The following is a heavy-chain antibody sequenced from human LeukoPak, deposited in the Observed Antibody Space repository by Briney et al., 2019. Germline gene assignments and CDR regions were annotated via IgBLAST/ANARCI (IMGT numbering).Heavy chain of an antibody. CDR3: ARDLGSSWPENWFDP. V-gene: IGHV4-39*07. CDR2: ISYSGST. Sequence: SETLSLTCTVSGGSISSSNYYWGWIRQPPGKGLEWIGYISYSGSTYYNPSLKSRVTISIDTSKNQFSLKLSSVTAADTAVYYCARDLGSSWPENWFDPWGQGTLVTVSS. D-gene: IGHD6-13*01. J-gene: IGHJ5*02. CDR1: GGSISSSNYY.